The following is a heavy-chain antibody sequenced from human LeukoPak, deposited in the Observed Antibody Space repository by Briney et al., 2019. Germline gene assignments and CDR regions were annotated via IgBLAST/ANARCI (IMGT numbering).Heavy chain of an antibody. CDR2: INWNGGST. CDR3: ARVDYPSWFDP. CDR1: GFTFDDYG. Sequence: PGGSLRLSCAASGFTFDDYGMSWVRQAPGKGLEWVSGINWNGGSTGYADSVKGRFTISRDNAKNSLYLQMNSLRAEDTAMYCCARVDYPSWFDPWSQGTLVTVSS. V-gene: IGHV3-20*04. D-gene: IGHD4-11*01. J-gene: IGHJ5*02.